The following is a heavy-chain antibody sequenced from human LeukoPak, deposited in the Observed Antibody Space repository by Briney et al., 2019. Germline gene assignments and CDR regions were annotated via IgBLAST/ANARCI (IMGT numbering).Heavy chain of an antibody. V-gene: IGHV3-9*01. CDR1: GFTFDDYA. J-gene: IGHJ4*02. CDR2: ISWNSGSI. D-gene: IGHD6-13*01. Sequence: PGRSLRLSCAASGFTFDDYAMHWVRQAPGKGLEWVSGISWNSGSIGYADSVKGRFTISRDNSKNTVFLQMNSLRAEDTAVYYCARDAAAGAGVFDYWGQGTLVTVSS. CDR3: ARDAAAGAGVFDY.